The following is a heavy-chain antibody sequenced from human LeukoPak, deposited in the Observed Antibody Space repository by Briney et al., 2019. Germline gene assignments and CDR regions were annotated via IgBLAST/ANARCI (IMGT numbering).Heavy chain of an antibody. Sequence: GGSLRLSCAASGFTFSSYWMSWVRQAPGKGLEWVANIKQDGSEKYYVDSVKGRFTISRDNAKKSLYLQINSLRAEDTAVYYSATKSGNYYNYWGQGSLVTVSS. J-gene: IGHJ4*02. CDR1: GFTFSSYW. D-gene: IGHD1-26*01. V-gene: IGHV3-7*03. CDR3: ATKSGNYYNY. CDR2: IKQDGSEK.